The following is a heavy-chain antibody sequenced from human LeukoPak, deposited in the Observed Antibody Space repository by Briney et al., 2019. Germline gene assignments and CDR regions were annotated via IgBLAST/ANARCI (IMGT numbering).Heavy chain of an antibody. Sequence: SQTLSLTCTVPGGSISSGSYCWSWIRQPAGKGLEWIGRIYTSGSTNYNPSLKSRVTISYTSKNQFSLKLSSVTAADTAVYYCARLPYDFWSGYYSNLYYYYYYMDVWGKGTTVTVSS. CDR2: IYTSGST. V-gene: IGHV4-61*02. D-gene: IGHD3-3*01. CDR3: ARLPYDFWSGYYSNLYYYYYYMDV. CDR1: GGSISSGSYC. J-gene: IGHJ6*03.